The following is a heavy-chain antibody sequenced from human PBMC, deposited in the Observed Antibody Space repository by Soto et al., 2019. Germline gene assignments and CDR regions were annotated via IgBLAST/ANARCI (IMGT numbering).Heavy chain of an antibody. CDR1: GFTFSNYA. Sequence: EVHLLESGGGLVQPGGSLRLSCAASGFTFSNYAMSWLRQPPGKGLEWVSAISGSGDRTYYADSVKGRFTISRDNSKNALYLQMNSLRAEDSVVYCCVKERSGHSYADSWGQGTVVTVSS. CDR2: ISGSGDRT. J-gene: IGHJ4*02. D-gene: IGHD5-18*01. CDR3: VKERSGHSYADS. V-gene: IGHV3-23*01.